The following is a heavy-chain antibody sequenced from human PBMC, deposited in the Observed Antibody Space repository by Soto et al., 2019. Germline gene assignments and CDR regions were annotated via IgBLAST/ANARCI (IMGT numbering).Heavy chain of an antibody. Sequence: QLQLQESGSGLVKPSQTLSLTCAVSGGSISSGDYSWSWIRQPPGKGLEWIGYIFHTGSTAYNPSLKSRVTISVDRSKNQFSLKLTSVTAADTAVYYCAGDYGSGSYRFDYWGQGTRVTVSS. D-gene: IGHD3-10*01. J-gene: IGHJ4*02. V-gene: IGHV4-30-2*01. CDR3: AGDYGSGSYRFDY. CDR1: GGSISSGDYS. CDR2: IFHTGST.